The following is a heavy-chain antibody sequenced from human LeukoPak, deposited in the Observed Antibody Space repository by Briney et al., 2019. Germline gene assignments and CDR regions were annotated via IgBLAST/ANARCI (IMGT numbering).Heavy chain of an antibody. V-gene: IGHV3-66*02. CDR1: GFSVTNNY. Sequence: GGSLRLSCAASGFSVTNNYMSWVRQAPGRGLEWVSLIYADGTTHYADSVKGRFTISKDTSQNTVYLQMNSLRAEDTAMYYCARDRAGTQAWVEFDPWGQGALVTVSS. CDR2: IYADGTT. CDR3: ARDRAGTQAWVEFDP. D-gene: IGHD3-10*01. J-gene: IGHJ5*02.